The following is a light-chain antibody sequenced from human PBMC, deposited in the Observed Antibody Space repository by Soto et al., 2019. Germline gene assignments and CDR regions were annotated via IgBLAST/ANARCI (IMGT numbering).Light chain of an antibody. J-gene: IGKJ4*01. CDR2: WAS. V-gene: IGKV4-1*01. CDR1: QSALYSSNNKNY. Sequence: DIVMTQSPDSLSVSLGERATINCKSSQSALYSSNNKNYLAWYQQKPGQPPKLLIYWASTRESGVPDRFSGSGSGTDFTLTISSLQAEDVAVYYCQQYYSTPRTFGGGTKVDIK. CDR3: QQYYSTPRT.